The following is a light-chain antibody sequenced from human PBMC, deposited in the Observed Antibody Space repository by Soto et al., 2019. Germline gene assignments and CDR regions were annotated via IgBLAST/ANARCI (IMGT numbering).Light chain of an antibody. CDR1: ESIATW. CDR3: QQYNSYWT. V-gene: IGKV1-5*01. J-gene: IGKJ1*01. CDR2: DAS. Sequence: DVHMTQSPSTLSASVGDRVTITCRASESIATWLAWYQQKPGKAPKLLIYDASRLESGVPSRFSGSGSGTEFTLTISSLQPDDFATYYCQQYNSYWTFGQGTKVDI.